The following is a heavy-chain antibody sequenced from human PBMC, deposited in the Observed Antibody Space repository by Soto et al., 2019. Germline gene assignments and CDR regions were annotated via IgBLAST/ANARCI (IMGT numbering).Heavy chain of an antibody. D-gene: IGHD3-3*01. Sequence: GGSLRLSCTGSGFIFSSYAVSWVRQAPGKGPEWVSSIRGPGRVPFYADSVKGRFTTSRDNSVNTVYLQMNSLKAEDTAMYFCAKSVLRDTLFGALNLWGQGTWVTVSS. J-gene: IGHJ5*02. CDR1: GFIFSSYA. V-gene: IGHV3-23*01. CDR3: AKSVLRDTLFGALNL. CDR2: IRGPGRVP.